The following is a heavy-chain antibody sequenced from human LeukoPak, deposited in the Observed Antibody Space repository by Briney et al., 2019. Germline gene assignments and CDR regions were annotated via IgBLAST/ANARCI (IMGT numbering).Heavy chain of an antibody. CDR3: AASRWYFDV. V-gene: IGHV4-59*08. J-gene: IGHJ2*01. CDR2: IYYTGST. Sequence: SETLSLTCTVSGGSITNFYWSWVRQPPGKRLEWLGFIYYTGSTTYNPSLESRVTISVDTSRNQFSLRLRSVTAADTAVDYCAASRWYFDVWGRGVVVAVSS. CDR1: GGSITNFY.